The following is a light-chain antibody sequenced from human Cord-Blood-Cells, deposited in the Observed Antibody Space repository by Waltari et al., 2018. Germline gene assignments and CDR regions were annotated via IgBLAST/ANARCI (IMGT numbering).Light chain of an antibody. Sequence: IVLTQSPGTLSLSPGERATLSCRASQSVSSSYLAWYQQKPGQAPRLLSYGASSRATGIPDRFSGSGSGTDFTLTISRLEPEDFAVYYCQQYGSSPWTFGQGTKVESK. CDR2: GAS. J-gene: IGKJ1*01. V-gene: IGKV3-20*01. CDR3: QQYGSSPWT. CDR1: QSVSSSY.